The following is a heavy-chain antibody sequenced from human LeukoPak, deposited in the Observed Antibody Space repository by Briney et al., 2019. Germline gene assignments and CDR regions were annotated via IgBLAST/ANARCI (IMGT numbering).Heavy chain of an antibody. CDR1: GGSISSNSYY. Sequence: PSETLSLTCAVSGGSISSNSYYWGWIRQPPGKGLEWIGSIYYSGSTYYNPSLKSRVTISVDTSKNQFSLKLSSVTAADTAVYYCARHAVEAASRWFDPWGQGTLVTVSS. V-gene: IGHV4-39*01. CDR2: IYYSGST. J-gene: IGHJ5*02. D-gene: IGHD1-1*01. CDR3: ARHAVEAASRWFDP.